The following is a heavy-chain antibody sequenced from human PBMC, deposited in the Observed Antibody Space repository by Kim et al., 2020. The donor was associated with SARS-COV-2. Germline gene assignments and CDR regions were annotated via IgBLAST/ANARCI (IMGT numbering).Heavy chain of an antibody. D-gene: IGHD2-15*01. CDR3: ARGPPDLSVVAATFWWFDP. CDR2: IIPIFGTA. CDR1: GGTFSSYA. J-gene: IGHJ5*02. Sequence: SVKVSCKASGGTFSSYAISWVRQAPGQGLEWMGGIIPIFGTANYAQKFQGRVTITADESTSTAYMELSSLRSEDTAVYYCARGPPDLSVVAATFWWFDPWGQGTLVTVSS. V-gene: IGHV1-69*13.